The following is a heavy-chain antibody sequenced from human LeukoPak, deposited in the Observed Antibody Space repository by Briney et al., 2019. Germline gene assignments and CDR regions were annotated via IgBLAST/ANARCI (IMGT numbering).Heavy chain of an antibody. J-gene: IGHJ4*02. CDR2: IYYSGST. CDR3: ARLKQWLEFDY. CDR1: GGSISSYF. D-gene: IGHD6-19*01. Sequence: PSETLSLTCTVSGGSISSYFWSWVRQPPGKGLEWIGYIYYSGSTNYNPSLKSRVIISVDTSKNQFSLKLSSVTAADTAVYYCARLKQWLEFDYWGQGPLVTVSS. V-gene: IGHV4-59*01.